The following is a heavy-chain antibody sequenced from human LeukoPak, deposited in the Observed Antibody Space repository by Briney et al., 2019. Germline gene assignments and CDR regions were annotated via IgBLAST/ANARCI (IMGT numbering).Heavy chain of an antibody. CDR1: GFSFSSYA. CDR2: ITGSGGNT. CDR3: AKERNGYNWDDAFDI. V-gene: IGHV3-23*01. J-gene: IGHJ3*02. Sequence: GGSLRLSCAASGFSFSSYAMSWVRQAPGKGLEWVSVITGSGGNTYYADSVEGRFTISRDNPKNTLYLQMNSLRAEDTAVYYCAKERNGYNWDDAFDIWGQGTMVTVSS. D-gene: IGHD5-24*01.